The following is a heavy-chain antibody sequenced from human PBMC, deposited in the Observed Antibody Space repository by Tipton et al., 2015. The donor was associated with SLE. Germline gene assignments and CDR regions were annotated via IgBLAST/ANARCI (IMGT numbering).Heavy chain of an antibody. Sequence: TLSLTCTVSVGSISIYYWSWIRQPAGKRLELIGRIYTSGSTNYNPSLKSRVTMSVDTSKNKFSLKLSSVTAADTAVYYCGRDTGWVDPWGEGTLVTVSS. J-gene: IGHJ5*02. CDR3: GRDTGWVDP. V-gene: IGHV4-4*07. D-gene: IGHD4-11*01. CDR1: VGSISIYY. CDR2: IYTSGST.